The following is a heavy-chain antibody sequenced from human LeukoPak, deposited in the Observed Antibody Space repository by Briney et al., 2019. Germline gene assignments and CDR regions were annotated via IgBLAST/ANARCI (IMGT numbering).Heavy chain of an antibody. Sequence: ASVKVSCKASGYTFTGYYMHWVRQAPGQGLEWMGWINPNSGGTNYAQKFQGRVTMTRDTSISTAYMELSRLRSDDTAVYYCARDGTEYSSSPFDYWGQGTLVTVSS. CDR2: INPNSGGT. J-gene: IGHJ4*02. V-gene: IGHV1-2*02. CDR1: GYTFTGYY. CDR3: ARDGTEYSSSPFDY. D-gene: IGHD6-6*01.